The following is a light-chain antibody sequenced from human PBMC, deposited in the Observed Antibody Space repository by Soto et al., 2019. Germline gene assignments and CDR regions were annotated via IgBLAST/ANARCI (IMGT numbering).Light chain of an antibody. V-gene: IGKV1-5*03. CDR1: QSINSW. Sequence: DIQMTQSPSTLSASVGDRVTITCRASQSINSWLAWYQQEPGKAPKLLIYRASTLQSGVPSRFSGSGSGTKFSLTISSLQPDDFATYYCQHYNSYPPWTFGQGTKVEIK. CDR2: RAS. CDR3: QHYNSYPPWT. J-gene: IGKJ1*01.